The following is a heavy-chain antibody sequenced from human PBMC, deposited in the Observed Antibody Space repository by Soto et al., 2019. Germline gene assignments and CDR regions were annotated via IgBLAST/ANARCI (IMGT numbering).Heavy chain of an antibody. D-gene: IGHD2-21*02. V-gene: IGHV3-33*06. CDR1: GFPFSTYG. Sequence: PGGSLRLSCAASGFPFSTYGIHWVRQAPGKGLEWLAVIWYDGSKKYYADSVQGRFTISRDNSENIGYLQMNSLRADDTAVYYCVKDHCGGDCYSNPYFDYWGQGTLVTVSS. CDR2: IWYDGSKK. CDR3: VKDHCGGDCYSNPYFDY. J-gene: IGHJ4*02.